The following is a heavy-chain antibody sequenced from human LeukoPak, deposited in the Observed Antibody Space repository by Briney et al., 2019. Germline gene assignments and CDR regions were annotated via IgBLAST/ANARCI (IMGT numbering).Heavy chain of an antibody. J-gene: IGHJ5*02. CDR1: GDPLISGGPY. CDR2: IHYSGST. V-gene: IGHV4-31*03. Sequence: SETLSLTYTVSGDPLISGGPYWGWIRQPPGQGLEWIGYIHYSGSTYYNPSLRSRLSISVDTPKSQFSLHLHSVTAADAAVYYXXRSGPTQGPRRSNWFDHWGQGTLVTVSS. CDR3: XRSGPTQGPRRSNWFDH.